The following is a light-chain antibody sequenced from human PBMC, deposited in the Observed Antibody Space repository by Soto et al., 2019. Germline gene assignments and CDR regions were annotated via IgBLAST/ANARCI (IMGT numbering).Light chain of an antibody. CDR2: GAS. CDR1: QSVSSSY. CDR3: QQYGSSALT. J-gene: IGKJ4*01. V-gene: IGKV3-20*01. Sequence: EIVLTHAPGTLSLSPVEISTLSCRASQSVSSSYLAWYQQKPGQAPRLLIYGASSRATGIPDRFSGSGSGTDFTLTISRLEPEDFAVYYCQQYGSSALTFGGGTKVDIK.